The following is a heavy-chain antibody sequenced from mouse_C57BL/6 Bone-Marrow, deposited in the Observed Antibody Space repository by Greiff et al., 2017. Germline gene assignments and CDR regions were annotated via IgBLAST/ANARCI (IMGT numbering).Heavy chain of an antibody. J-gene: IGHJ2*01. CDR3: ARWLLRGDY. D-gene: IGHD2-3*01. Sequence: EVKLQQSGPELVKPGASVKISCKASGYTFTDYYMNWVKQSHGKSLEWIGDINPNNGGTSYNQKFKGKATLTVDKSSSTAYMELRSLTSEDSAVYYCARWLLRGDYWGQGTTLTVSS. CDR1: GYTFTDYY. V-gene: IGHV1-26*01. CDR2: INPNNGGT.